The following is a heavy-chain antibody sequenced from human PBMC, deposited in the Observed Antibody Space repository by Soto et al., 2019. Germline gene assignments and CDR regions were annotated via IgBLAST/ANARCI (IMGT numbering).Heavy chain of an antibody. Sequence: GGSLRLSCAASGFTFSSYAMHWVRQAPGKGLEWVAVISYDGSNKYYADSVKGRFTISRDNSKNTLYLQMNSLRAEDTAVYYCARPARDFWSGYPSHYFDYWGQGTLVTVSS. CDR1: GFTFSSYA. V-gene: IGHV3-30-3*01. J-gene: IGHJ4*02. CDR2: ISYDGSNK. CDR3: ARPARDFWSGYPSHYFDY. D-gene: IGHD3-3*01.